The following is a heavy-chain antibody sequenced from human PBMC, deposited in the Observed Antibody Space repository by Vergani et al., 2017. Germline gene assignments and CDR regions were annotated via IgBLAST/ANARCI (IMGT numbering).Heavy chain of an antibody. J-gene: IGHJ5*02. CDR1: GFTFSDYY. V-gene: IGHV3-23*04. D-gene: IGHD6-19*01. Sequence: VQLVESGGGLDKPGGSLKLSCAASGFTFSDYYMSWIRQAPGKGLEWVSAISGIGGSTYYADSVKGRFTISRDNSKNTLYLQMNSLRAEDTAVYYCAREMIAWAGMSPWFDPWGQGSLVTVYS. CDR2: ISGIGGST. CDR3: AREMIAWAGMSPWFDP.